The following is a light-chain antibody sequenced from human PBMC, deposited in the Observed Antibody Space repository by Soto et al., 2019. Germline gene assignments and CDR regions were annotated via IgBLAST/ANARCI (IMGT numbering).Light chain of an antibody. V-gene: IGKV3-20*01. CDR2: GAS. CDR1: QSVSSSY. J-gene: IGKJ1*01. Sequence: EIVLTQSPGTLSLSPGERAPLSCRASQSVSSSYLSWYQQKPGQAPRLLIYGASSRATGIPDRFSGSGSETDFTLTISRLEPEDFAVYYCQQYGSSSWTFGQGTKVEI. CDR3: QQYGSSSWT.